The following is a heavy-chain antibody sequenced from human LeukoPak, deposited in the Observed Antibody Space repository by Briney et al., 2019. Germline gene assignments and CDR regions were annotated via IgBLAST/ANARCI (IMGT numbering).Heavy chain of an antibody. CDR1: GFTFNNYA. D-gene: IGHD1-26*01. J-gene: IGHJ4*02. CDR2: ISYSGGST. V-gene: IGHV3-23*01. Sequence: QPGGSLRLSCAASGFTFNNYAMSWVRQAPGKGLEWVSTISYSGGSTYYADSVKGRFTISRDNSKNTLHLQMNSLRAEDTAVYYCAKDMVGDPGFDYWGQGTLVTVSS. CDR3: AKDMVGDPGFDY.